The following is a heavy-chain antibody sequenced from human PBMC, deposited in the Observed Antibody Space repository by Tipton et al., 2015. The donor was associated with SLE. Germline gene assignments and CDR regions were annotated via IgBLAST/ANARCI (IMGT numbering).Heavy chain of an antibody. CDR1: GDSISSSGYQ. J-gene: IGHJ5*02. V-gene: IGHV4-39*07. CDR2: ISYSENT. Sequence: TLSLTCTVFGDSISSSGYQWGWIRQPPGKGLEWIGRISYSENTYYNPSLRSRVTLLLDMSKNQFSLKVSSVTAADTAVYYCVTDRGPYSTSWYPNWFDPWGQGTLVTVSS. CDR3: VTDRGPYSTSWYPNWFDP. D-gene: IGHD6-13*01.